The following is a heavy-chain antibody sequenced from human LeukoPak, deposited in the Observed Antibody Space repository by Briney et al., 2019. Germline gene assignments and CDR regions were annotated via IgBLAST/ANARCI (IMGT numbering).Heavy chain of an antibody. J-gene: IGHJ3*02. CDR3: ASMSSGGSRRVRPGAFDI. CDR1: GGSISSYY. CDR2: IYYSGST. V-gene: IGHV4-59*01. Sequence: PSETLSLTCTVSGGSISSYYWSWIRQPPGKGLEWIGYIYYSGSTNYNPSLKSRVTMSVDTSKNQFSLKLSSVTAADTAVYYCASMSSGGSRRVRPGAFDIWGQGTMVTVSS. D-gene: IGHD1-26*01.